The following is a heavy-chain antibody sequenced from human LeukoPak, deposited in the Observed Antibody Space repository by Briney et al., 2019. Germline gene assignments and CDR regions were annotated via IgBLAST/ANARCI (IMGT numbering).Heavy chain of an antibody. V-gene: IGHV3-49*04. J-gene: IGHJ4*02. Sequence: GGSLRLSCSTSGYTFGDYAMSWVRQAPGKGLEWVGFIQAKAYGGATKYAASVNGRFSISRDDSQSIANLQMNDLKTEDTAIYYCTRAPHPRCSSSGCYLDYWGQGTLVTVSS. D-gene: IGHD2-2*01. CDR3: TRAPHPRCSSSGCYLDY. CDR2: IQAKAYGGAT. CDR1: GYTFGDYA.